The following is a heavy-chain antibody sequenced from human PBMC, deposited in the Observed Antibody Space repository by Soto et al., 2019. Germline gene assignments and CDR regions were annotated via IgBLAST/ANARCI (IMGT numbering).Heavy chain of an antibody. Sequence: QVQLVESGGGVVQPGRSLRLSCAASGFTFTNFGLHWVRQAPDKGLEWVAVLLYNGYTQYYADSVKGRFTISGDNSKNTLYLQMDSLQPEDTAVYYWARAPNVSSWPYDFDYWGLGTLVAVSS. CDR1: GFTFTNFG. J-gene: IGHJ4*02. CDR3: ARAPNVSSWPYDFDY. D-gene: IGHD6-13*01. CDR2: LLYNGYTQ. V-gene: IGHV3-30*04.